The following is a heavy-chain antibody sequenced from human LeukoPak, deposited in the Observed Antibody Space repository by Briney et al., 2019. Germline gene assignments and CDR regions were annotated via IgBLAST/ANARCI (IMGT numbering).Heavy chain of an antibody. V-gene: IGHV1-2*02. D-gene: IGHD6-19*01. CDR1: GYTFTGYY. CDR2: INPNSGGT. Sequence: ASVKVSCKASGYTFTGYYMHWVRQAPGQGLEWMGWINPNSGGTNYAQKFQGRVTMTRDTSISTAYMELSRPRSDDTAVYYCARGATGYSSGWYGVDYWGQGTLVTVSS. CDR3: ARGATGYSSGWYGVDY. J-gene: IGHJ4*02.